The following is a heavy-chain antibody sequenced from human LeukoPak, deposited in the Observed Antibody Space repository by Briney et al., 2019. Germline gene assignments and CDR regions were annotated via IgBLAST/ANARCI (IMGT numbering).Heavy chain of an antibody. CDR1: GYTFTGYY. D-gene: IGHD6-19*01. CDR3: ARESSAVAAGHY. Sequence: ASVKVSCKASGYTFTGYYMHWVRQAPGQGLEWMGWINPNSGGTNYAQKFQGRVTMTRDTSISTAYMELSRLRSDDTAVYYCARESSAVAAGHYWGQGTLVTVSS. CDR2: INPNSGGT. V-gene: IGHV1-2*02. J-gene: IGHJ4*02.